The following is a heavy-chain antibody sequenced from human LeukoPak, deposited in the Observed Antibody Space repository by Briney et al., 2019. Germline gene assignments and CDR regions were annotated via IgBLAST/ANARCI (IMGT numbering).Heavy chain of an antibody. D-gene: IGHD1-1*01. CDR3: ARGPGTAIAYFFYMDV. V-gene: IGHV1-69*05. CDR1: GGTFSDYS. Sequence: SVKVSCKASGGTFSDYSIGWVRQAPGQGLAWMGGIIPIFETASFAQKFQGGVTISTDESTSTAYMEMSSPRSEDTAVYYCARGPGTAIAYFFYMDVWGKGTTVTVSS. CDR2: IIPIFETA. J-gene: IGHJ6*03.